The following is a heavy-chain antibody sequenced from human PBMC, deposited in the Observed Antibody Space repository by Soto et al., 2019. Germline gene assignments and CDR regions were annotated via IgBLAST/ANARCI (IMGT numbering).Heavy chain of an antibody. J-gene: IGHJ1*01. D-gene: IGHD6-19*01. CDR3: AKVPLPPYSSGWPTEYFQH. CDR1: GFTFSSYA. V-gene: IGHV3-23*01. Sequence: GGSLRLSCAASGFTFSSYAMSWVRQAPGKGLEWVSAISGSGGSTYYADSVKGRFTISRDNSKNTLYLQMNSLRAEDTAVYYCAKVPLPPYSSGWPTEYFQHWGQGTLVTVSS. CDR2: ISGSGGST.